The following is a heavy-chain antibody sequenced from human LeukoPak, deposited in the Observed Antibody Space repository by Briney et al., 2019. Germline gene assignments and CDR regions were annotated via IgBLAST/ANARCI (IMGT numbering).Heavy chain of an antibody. J-gene: IGHJ4*02. D-gene: IGHD4-17*01. V-gene: IGHV3-23*01. CDR1: GLTFNSYA. Sequence: GGSLRLSCAASGLTFNSYAMSWVRQAPGKGLEWVSVVSGSGDSTYHADSVKGRFTISRDNSKDTLYLQMNSLRAEDTAVYYCARDPPYGDYMYDYWGQGTLVTVSS. CDR3: ARDPPYGDYMYDY. CDR2: VSGSGDST.